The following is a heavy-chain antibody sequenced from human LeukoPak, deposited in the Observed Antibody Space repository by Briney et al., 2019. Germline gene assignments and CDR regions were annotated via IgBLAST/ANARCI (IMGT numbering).Heavy chain of an antibody. CDR1: GFSFSNNY. J-gene: IGHJ4*02. CDR2: ITSDGST. V-gene: IGHV3-53*01. Sequence: GGSLRLSCAASGFSFSNNYMSWVRQAPGKGLEWVSAITSDGSTYYADSVKGRFTISRDNSKNTLYLQMNSLRAEDTAVYYCAKDLRYSYDSRDQGTLVTVSS. CDR3: AKDLRYSYDS. D-gene: IGHD3-22*01.